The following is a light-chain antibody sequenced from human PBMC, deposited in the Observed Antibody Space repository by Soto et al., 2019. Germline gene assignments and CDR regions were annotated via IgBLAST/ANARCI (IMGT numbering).Light chain of an antibody. J-gene: IGKJ1*01. CDR2: KAS. V-gene: IGKV1-5*03. CDR1: QSISSW. Sequence: DLQMTQSPSTLSASVGDRVTITCRASQSISSWLAWYQQKPGKAPKLLIYKASSLESGVPSRFSGSGSGTEFTLTISSLQPDDFATYYCQQYNSYSRTFCQGTKVEIK. CDR3: QQYNSYSRT.